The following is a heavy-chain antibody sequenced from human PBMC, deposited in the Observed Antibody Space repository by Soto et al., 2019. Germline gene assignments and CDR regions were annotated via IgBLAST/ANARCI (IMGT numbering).Heavy chain of an antibody. V-gene: IGHV3-23*01. CDR3: GKDPNGDYVGAFDM. CDR1: GFTFSSYA. Sequence: GGSLRLSCAASGFTFSSYAMSWVRQAPGKGLEWVSGISGSGGSTYYADSVKGRFTISRDNSKNTLYMQMNSLRAEDTAVYYCGKDPNGDYVGAFDMWGQGTMVTVS. CDR2: ISGSGGST. J-gene: IGHJ3*02. D-gene: IGHD4-17*01.